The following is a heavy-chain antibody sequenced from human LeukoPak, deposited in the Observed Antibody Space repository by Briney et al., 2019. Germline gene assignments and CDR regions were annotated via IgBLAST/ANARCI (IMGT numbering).Heavy chain of an antibody. D-gene: IGHD4-23*01. CDR2: ISYDGNKK. J-gene: IGHJ4*02. Sequence: PGGSLRLSCEASGLTFRTYAMHWVRQAPGKGLEWLTVISYDGNKKQYADSVKGRFTISRDNSKNTPYLQMNSLRAEDTAVYYCARGARKGDDYGGFFDYWGQGTLVTVSS. V-gene: IGHV3-30*04. CDR1: GLTFRTYA. CDR3: ARGARKGDDYGGFFDY.